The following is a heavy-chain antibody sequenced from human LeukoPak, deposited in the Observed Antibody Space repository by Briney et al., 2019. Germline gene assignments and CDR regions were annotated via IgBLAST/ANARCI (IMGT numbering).Heavy chain of an antibody. CDR2: ISSSGAST. CDR3: ARDYYESSGYPPEPYDN. D-gene: IGHD3-22*01. CDR1: GFMFSSNW. Sequence: GGSLRLSCAASGFMFSSNWMSWVRLAPGKGLEWVSAISSSGASTYYADSVKGRFTISRDNSKNTLYLQMNSLRTEDTAVYYCARDYYESSGYPPEPYDNWGQGTLVTVSS. J-gene: IGHJ4*02. V-gene: IGHV3-23*01.